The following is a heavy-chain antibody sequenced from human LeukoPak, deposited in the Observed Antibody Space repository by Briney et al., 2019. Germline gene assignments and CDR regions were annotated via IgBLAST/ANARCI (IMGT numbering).Heavy chain of an antibody. CDR1: GFTFSSYS. CDR3: ARVAYSYGDYYFDY. CDR2: ISSSSSTI. D-gene: IGHD5-18*01. J-gene: IGHJ4*02. V-gene: IGHV3-48*02. Sequence: GGSLRLSCAASGFTFSSYSMNWVRQAPGKGLEWVSYISSSSSTIYYADPVKGRFTISRDNAKNSLYLQMNSLRDEDTAVYYCARVAYSYGDYYFDYWGQGTLVTVSS.